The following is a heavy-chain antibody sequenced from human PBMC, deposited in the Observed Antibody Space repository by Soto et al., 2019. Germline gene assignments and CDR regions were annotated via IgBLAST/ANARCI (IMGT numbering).Heavy chain of an antibody. Sequence: GGSLRLSCAASGFTFSSYWMHWVRQAPGKGLVWVSRINSDGSSTSYADSVKGRFTISRDNAKNTLYLQMNSLRAEDTAVYYFPRTGYSRGWYYFDYGGQGTLVTVSS. J-gene: IGHJ4*02. CDR3: PRTGYSRGWYYFDY. D-gene: IGHD6-19*01. CDR2: INSDGSST. V-gene: IGHV3-74*01. CDR1: GFTFSSYW.